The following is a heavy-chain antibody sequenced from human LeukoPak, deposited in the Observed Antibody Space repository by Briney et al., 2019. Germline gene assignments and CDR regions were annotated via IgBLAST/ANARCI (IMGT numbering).Heavy chain of an antibody. V-gene: IGHV1-18*01. J-gene: IGHJ4*02. CDR1: GYTFTSYG. Sequence: ASVKVSCKASGYTFTSYGISWVRQAPGQGLEWMGWISAYNGKTNYAQKLQGRVTMTTDTSTSTAYMELRSLRSDDTAVYYCARTSFFYYDSSGYPDYWGQGTLVTVSS. CDR3: ARTSFFYYDSSGYPDY. D-gene: IGHD3-22*01. CDR2: ISAYNGKT.